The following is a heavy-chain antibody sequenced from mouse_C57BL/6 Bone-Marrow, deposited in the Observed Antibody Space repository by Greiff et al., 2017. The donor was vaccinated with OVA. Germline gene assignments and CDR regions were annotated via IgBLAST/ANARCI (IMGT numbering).Heavy chain of an antibody. Sequence: VKVVESGAELARPGASVKLSCKASGYTFTSYGISWVKQRTGQGLEWIGEIYPRSGNTYYNEKFKGKATLTADKSSSTAYMELRSLTSEDSAVYFCARSYYSNRYAMDYWGQGSSVTVSS. V-gene: IGHV1-81*01. CDR2: IYPRSGNT. CDR3: ARSYYSNRYAMDY. J-gene: IGHJ4*01. D-gene: IGHD2-5*01. CDR1: GYTFTSYG.